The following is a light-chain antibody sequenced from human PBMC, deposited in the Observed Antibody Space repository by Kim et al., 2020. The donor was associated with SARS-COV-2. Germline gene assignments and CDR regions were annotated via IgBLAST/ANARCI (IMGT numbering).Light chain of an antibody. CDR3: QQYFTSPPT. CDR1: NHSLYRSFNKNS. V-gene: IGKV4-1*01. J-gene: IGKJ4*01. CDR2: WAS. Sequence: ATNNCTSSNHSLYRSFNKNSLAWYQQRPGQPPKLLIYWASTRDSGVPDRFSGSGSGTDFTLTISNLQPEDVAVYYCQQYFTSPPTFGGGTKVDIK.